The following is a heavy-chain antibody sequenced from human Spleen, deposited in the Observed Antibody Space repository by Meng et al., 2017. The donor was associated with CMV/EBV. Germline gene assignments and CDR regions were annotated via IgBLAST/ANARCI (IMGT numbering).Heavy chain of an antibody. D-gene: IGHD4-17*01. V-gene: IGHV1-2*02. CDR3: ARGGGMDYGDYVGWFDP. Sequence: QVPGLASGAGVTKPGASVKVSCHASGYTFTGYYMHWVRQAPGQGVEWMGWINPNSGGTNYAQKFQGRVTMTRDTSISTAYMELSRLRSDDTAVYYCARGGGMDYGDYVGWFDPWGQGTLVTVSS. J-gene: IGHJ5*02. CDR1: GYTFTGYY. CDR2: INPNSGGT.